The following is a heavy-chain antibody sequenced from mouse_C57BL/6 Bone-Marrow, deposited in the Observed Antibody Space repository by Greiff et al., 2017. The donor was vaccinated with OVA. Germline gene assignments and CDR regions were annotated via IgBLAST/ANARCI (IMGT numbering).Heavy chain of an antibody. D-gene: IGHD1-1*01. V-gene: IGHV5-15*01. J-gene: IGHJ1*03. CDR3: ARSDYYGSSPYWYFDV. CDR1: GFTFSDYG. CDR2: ISNLAYSI. Sequence: EVQLVESGGGLVQPGGSLKLSCAASGFTFSDYGMAWVRQAPRKGPEWVAFISNLAYSIYYADTVTGRFTISRENAKNTLYLEMSSLMSEDTSMYYCARSDYYGSSPYWYFDVWGTGTTVTVSS.